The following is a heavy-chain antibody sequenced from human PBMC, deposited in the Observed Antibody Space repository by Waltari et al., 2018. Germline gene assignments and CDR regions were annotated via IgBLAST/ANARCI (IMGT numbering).Heavy chain of an antibody. Sequence: EVQLLEAGGDFVQPGGSLRLSCGAYGFSFKNYAMSWVRQAPGKGLEWVSTIYAGGSTYYADSVKGRFIISRENSRDTLYLQMNSLRTEDTALYFCARDRIVGDSFWGQGTPVTVSS. J-gene: IGHJ4*02. CDR3: ARDRIVGDSF. D-gene: IGHD1-26*01. CDR1: GFSFKNYA. V-gene: IGHV3-23*03. CDR2: IYAGGST.